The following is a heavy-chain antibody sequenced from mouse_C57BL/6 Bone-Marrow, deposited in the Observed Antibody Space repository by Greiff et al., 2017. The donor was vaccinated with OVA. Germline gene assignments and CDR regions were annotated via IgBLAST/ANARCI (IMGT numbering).Heavy chain of an antibody. Sequence: QVHVKQSGAELVRPGTSVTLSCKASGYTFTDYEMHWVKQTPVHGLEWIGAIDPETGGTAYNQKFKGKAILTADKSSSTAYMELRSLTSEDSAVYYCTELGDDADYWGQGTTLTVSS. V-gene: IGHV1-15*01. CDR3: TELGDDADY. J-gene: IGHJ2*01. D-gene: IGHD4-1*01. CDR1: GYTFTDYE. CDR2: IDPETGGT.